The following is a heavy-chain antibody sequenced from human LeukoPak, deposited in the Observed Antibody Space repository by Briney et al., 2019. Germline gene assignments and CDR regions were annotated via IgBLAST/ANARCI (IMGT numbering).Heavy chain of an antibody. J-gene: IGHJ4*02. CDR1: GGTFSSYA. D-gene: IGHD3-16*01. V-gene: IGHV1-69*05. CDR2: IIPIFGTA. Sequence: SVKVSCKASGGTFSSYAISWVRQAPGQGREWMGRIIPIFGTANYAQKFQGRVAITTDESTSTAYMELSSLISEDTAVYYCARLRLGELPAFAYWGQATLVSVSS. CDR3: ARLRLGELPAFAY.